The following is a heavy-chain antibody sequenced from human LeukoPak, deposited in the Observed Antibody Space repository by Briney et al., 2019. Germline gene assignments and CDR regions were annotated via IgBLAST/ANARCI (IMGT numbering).Heavy chain of an antibody. CDR1: GFILSDHY. CDR3: ARDDWTS. J-gene: IGHJ4*02. Sequence: GGSLRLSCAASGFILSDHYVDWVRQAPGKGLEWVSSISSSSSYIYYADSVKGRFTISRDNSNSTLLLYLNSLRAEDTAVYYCARDDWTSWGQGTLVTVSS. D-gene: IGHD2-21*01. V-gene: IGHV3-21*04. CDR2: ISSSSSYI.